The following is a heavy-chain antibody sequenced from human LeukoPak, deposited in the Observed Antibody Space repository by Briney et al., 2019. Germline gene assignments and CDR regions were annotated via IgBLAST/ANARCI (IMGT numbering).Heavy chain of an antibody. J-gene: IGHJ4*02. CDR3: GRQVDTSMALHDY. V-gene: IGHV1-18*01. Sequence: ASVKVSCKASGYTFANYGISWVRQAPGLGLEWMGWISGYNGKTNYAQKFQGRVTMTTDTSTRIAFMELRSLRSDDTAVYYCGRQVDTSMALHDYWGQGTLVTVSS. CDR2: ISGYNGKT. CDR1: GYTFANYG. D-gene: IGHD5-18*01.